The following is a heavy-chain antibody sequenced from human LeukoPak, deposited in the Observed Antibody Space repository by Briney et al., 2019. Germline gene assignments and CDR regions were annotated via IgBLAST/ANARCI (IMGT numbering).Heavy chain of an antibody. D-gene: IGHD5-18*01. Sequence: GGSLRLSCAASGFTFSDAWMSWVREAPGKGLEWVGRIKSKTDGGTTDYAAPVKGRITISRDDSKNTLYLQMNSLKTEDTAAYYCTILGYTYGRFDYWGQGTLVTVSS. CDR2: IKSKTDGGTT. V-gene: IGHV3-15*01. J-gene: IGHJ4*02. CDR3: TILGYTYGRFDY. CDR1: GFTFSDAW.